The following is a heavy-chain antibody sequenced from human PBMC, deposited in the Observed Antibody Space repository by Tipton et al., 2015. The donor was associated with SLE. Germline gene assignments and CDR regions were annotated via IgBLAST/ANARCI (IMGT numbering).Heavy chain of an antibody. Sequence: TLSLTCTVSGGSVSSGSYYWSWIRQPPGKGLEWIGYIYYSGSTNYNPSLKSRVTISVDTSKNQFSLKLSSVTAADTAVYYCARDLITGNVWYFDLWGRGTLVTVSS. J-gene: IGHJ2*01. CDR2: IYYSGST. D-gene: IGHD1-20*01. CDR3: ARDLITGNVWYFDL. V-gene: IGHV4-61*01. CDR1: GGSVSSGSYY.